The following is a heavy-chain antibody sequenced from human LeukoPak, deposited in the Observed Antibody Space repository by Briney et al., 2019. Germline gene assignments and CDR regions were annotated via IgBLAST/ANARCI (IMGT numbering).Heavy chain of an antibody. Sequence: GGSLRLSCAASGFTFSSYSMNWVRQAPGKGLEWVSSISSSSSYVYYADSVKGRFTISRDNAKNSLYLQMNSLRAEDTAVYYCAREVVGPYYYDSSGYYPYDYWGQGTLVTVSS. J-gene: IGHJ4*02. CDR2: ISSSSSYV. CDR1: GFTFSSYS. CDR3: AREVVGPYYYDSSGYYPYDY. V-gene: IGHV3-21*04. D-gene: IGHD3-22*01.